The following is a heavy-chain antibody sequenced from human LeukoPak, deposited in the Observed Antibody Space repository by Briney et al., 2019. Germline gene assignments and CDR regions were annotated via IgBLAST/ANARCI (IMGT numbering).Heavy chain of an antibody. D-gene: IGHD5-18*01. Sequence: GASVKVSCKASGDTFSSYAISWVRQAPGQGLEWMGGMIPIFGTANYAQKFQGRVTITADESTSTAYMELSSLRSEDTAVYYRARGKGGYSYGCWAPYYYMDVWGKGTTVTVSS. CDR1: GDTFSSYA. CDR3: ARGKGGYSYGCWAPYYYMDV. CDR2: MIPIFGTA. J-gene: IGHJ6*03. V-gene: IGHV1-69*13.